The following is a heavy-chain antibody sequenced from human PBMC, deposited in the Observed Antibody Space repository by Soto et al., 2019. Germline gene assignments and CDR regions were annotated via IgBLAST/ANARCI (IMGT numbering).Heavy chain of an antibody. Sequence: GGSLRLSCAASGFTFSSYAMSWVRQAPGKGLEWVSAISGGGGSTYYADSVKGRFTISRDNSKNTRYLQMNSLRAEETAVYYCAKDLPPAAAGTVPSYYMDVWGKGTTVTVSS. CDR1: GFTFSSYA. CDR2: ISGGGGST. J-gene: IGHJ6*03. D-gene: IGHD6-13*01. V-gene: IGHV3-23*01. CDR3: AKDLPPAAAGTVPSYYMDV.